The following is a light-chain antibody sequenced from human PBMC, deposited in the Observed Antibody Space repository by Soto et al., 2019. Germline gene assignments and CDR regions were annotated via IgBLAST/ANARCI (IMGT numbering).Light chain of an antibody. CDR1: QSVGSN. J-gene: IGKJ5*01. Sequence: EIVMTQSPATLSVSPGERATLSCRASQSVGSNLAWYQQKPDQAPRLLIYGASTRATGIPARFSGSGSGTEFTLTISSLQSEDFAVYCCQQYNNWPPAFGQGTRLEIK. CDR2: GAS. CDR3: QQYNNWPPA. V-gene: IGKV3-15*01.